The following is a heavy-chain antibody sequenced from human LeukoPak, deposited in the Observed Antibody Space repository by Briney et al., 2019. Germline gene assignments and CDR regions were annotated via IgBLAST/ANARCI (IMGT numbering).Heavy chain of an antibody. CDR2: IKEDGSET. CDR1: GFTFKKYW. J-gene: IGHJ3*02. V-gene: IGHV3-7*03. CDR3: AKSNWLFRFYDAFDI. Sequence: GGSLRLSCAASGFTFKKYWMNWVRQVPGKGLECLANIKEDGSETYYADSVKGRFTISRDNSKNTLYLHMNSLRAEDTAVYYCAKSNWLFRFYDAFDIGGQGTMVTVSS. D-gene: IGHD3-9*01.